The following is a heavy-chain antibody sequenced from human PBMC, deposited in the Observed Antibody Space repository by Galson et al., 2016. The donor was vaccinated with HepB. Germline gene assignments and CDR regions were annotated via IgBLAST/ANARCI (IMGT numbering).Heavy chain of an antibody. CDR1: GFTFDDYA. V-gene: IGHV3-9*01. D-gene: IGHD2-2*01. CDR3: AKGFGYANFDA. CDR2: ISWNSDII. J-gene: IGHJ4*01. Sequence: SLRLSCAASGFTFDDYAMHWVRQVPGKGLEWVSGISWNSDIIGYADSVKGRFIISRDSARHSLYLQLHSLRAEDTALYSCAKGFGYANFDAWGQGTLVTVSS.